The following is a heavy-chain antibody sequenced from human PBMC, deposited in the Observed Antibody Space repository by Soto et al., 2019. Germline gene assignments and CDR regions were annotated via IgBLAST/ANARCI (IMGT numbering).Heavy chain of an antibody. CDR2: ISAYNDDR. Sequence: VQLVQSGPEVKKPEASVKVPCKAPGYSFSDYGVTWVRQSPGQGLQWMGWISAYNDDRNYAQNFQDRITMTTDTSTSTAYVELRSLRSDDTAVYFCGRARSAAMVTSDYWGQGTLVTVSS. D-gene: IGHD5-18*01. CDR1: GYSFSDYG. CDR3: GRARSAAMVTSDY. V-gene: IGHV1-18*01. J-gene: IGHJ4*02.